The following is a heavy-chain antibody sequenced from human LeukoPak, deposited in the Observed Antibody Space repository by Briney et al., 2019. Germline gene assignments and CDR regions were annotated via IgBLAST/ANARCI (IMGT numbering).Heavy chain of an antibody. D-gene: IGHD2-15*01. CDR2: ISYDGSNK. Sequence: PGRSLRLSCAASGFTFSSYAMHWVRQAPGKGLEWVAVISYDGSNKYYADSVKGRFTISRDNSKNTLYLQMNSLRAEDTAVYYCAREGRVVVVAATTPFDYWGQGTLVTVSP. CDR1: GFTFSSYA. CDR3: AREGRVVVVAATTPFDY. J-gene: IGHJ4*02. V-gene: IGHV3-30*04.